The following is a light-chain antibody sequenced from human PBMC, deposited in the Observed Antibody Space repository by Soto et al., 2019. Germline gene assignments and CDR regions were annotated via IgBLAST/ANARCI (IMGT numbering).Light chain of an antibody. Sequence: EIVLTQSPATLSLSPGERATLSCRASQSVSSYLAWYQQKPGQAPRLLIYDASNRATGIPARFSGSGSGTDFTLIISSLEPEDFALYYFQQRSSWPQTFGQGTKVEIK. CDR1: QSVSSY. J-gene: IGKJ1*01. V-gene: IGKV3-11*01. CDR3: QQRSSWPQT. CDR2: DAS.